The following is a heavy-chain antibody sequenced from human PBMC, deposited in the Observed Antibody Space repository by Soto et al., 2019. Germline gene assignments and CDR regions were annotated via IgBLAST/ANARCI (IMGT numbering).Heavy chain of an antibody. Sequence: SLTCAVSGGSISSSNWWSWVRQPPGKGLEWIGEIYHSGSTNYNPSLKSRVTISVDKSKNQFSLKLSSVTAADTAVYYCARADIGYCSSTSCLGDYYYGMDVWGQGTTVTVSS. CDR3: ARADIGYCSSTSCLGDYYYGMDV. CDR1: GGSISSSNW. J-gene: IGHJ6*02. CDR2: IYHSGST. D-gene: IGHD2-2*01. V-gene: IGHV4-4*02.